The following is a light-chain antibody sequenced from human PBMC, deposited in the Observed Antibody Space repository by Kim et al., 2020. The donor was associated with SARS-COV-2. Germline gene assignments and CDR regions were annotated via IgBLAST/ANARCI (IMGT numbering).Light chain of an antibody. Sequence: EVVLTQSPATLFLSPGERAALSCRASQSVSNSLAWYQQKPGQAPRLLMYDASNRATGFPARFSGSGSGTDFTLTINSLEPEDFAVYFCQQRSYWPQSFGGGTKLEI. CDR3: QQRSYWPQS. J-gene: IGKJ4*01. CDR2: DAS. V-gene: IGKV3-11*01. CDR1: QSVSNS.